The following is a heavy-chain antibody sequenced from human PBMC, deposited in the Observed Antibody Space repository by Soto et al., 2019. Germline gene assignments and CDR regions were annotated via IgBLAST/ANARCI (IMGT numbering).Heavy chain of an antibody. CDR2: LKSVSDGGKA. CDR3: TTMRWNFWSTD. Sequence: EVQLMETGGGLVKPGGSLTLSCSVSGFPINKASMAWVRQGPGKGLDWVGRLKSVSDGGKADYTAPVKDRFTISRDDSKSMMYLQMNSLKAEDTAVYFCTTMRWNFWSTDWGQGTLVTVSS. V-gene: IGHV3-15*01. D-gene: IGHD3-3*01. J-gene: IGHJ4*02. CDR1: GFPINKAS.